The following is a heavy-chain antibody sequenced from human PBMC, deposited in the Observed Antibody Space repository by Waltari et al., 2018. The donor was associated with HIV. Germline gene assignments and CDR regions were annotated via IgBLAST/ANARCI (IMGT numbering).Heavy chain of an antibody. J-gene: IGHJ3*02. V-gene: IGHV4-39*01. CDR3: ARRFDYDEDSEYEEGGFDI. CDR2: VFYTGKS. Sequence: MQLEESGPGLVKPLETLSLTCRVSGGSIRTGSYYWGWIRKPPGKCMEGNGSVFYTGKSYVNPWLKNRISLHVGAARSHFSLRLTSVTAADTAIYYCARRFDYDEDSEYEEGGFDIWGRGTMIVVSS. D-gene: IGHD3-16*01. CDR1: GGSIRTGSYY.